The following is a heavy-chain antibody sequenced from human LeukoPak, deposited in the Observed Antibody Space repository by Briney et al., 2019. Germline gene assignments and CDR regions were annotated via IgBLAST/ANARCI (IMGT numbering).Heavy chain of an antibody. CDR1: GGSISSSSYY. D-gene: IGHD3-22*01. CDR3: ARVAYYYDSAGLYLNYFYGMDV. Sequence: SETLSLTCTVSGGSISSSSYYWGWIRQPPGKGLEWIGSIYYSGSTYYNPSLKSRVTISADTSKNQFSLKVNSVTAADTAVYYCARVAYYYDSAGLYLNYFYGMDVWGQGTTVTVSS. J-gene: IGHJ6*02. V-gene: IGHV4-39*07. CDR2: IYYSGST.